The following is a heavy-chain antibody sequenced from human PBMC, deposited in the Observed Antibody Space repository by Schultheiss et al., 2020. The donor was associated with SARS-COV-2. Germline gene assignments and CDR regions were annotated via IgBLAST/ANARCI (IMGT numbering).Heavy chain of an antibody. CDR3: ARGRQWLV. V-gene: IGHV4-61*01. D-gene: IGHD6-19*01. CDR1: GYSISSGYY. CDR2: IYYSGST. Sequence: SETLSLTCAVSGYSISSGYYWSWIRQPPGKGLEWIGYIYYSGSTNYNPSLKSRVTISVDTSKNQFSLKLSSVTAADTAVYYCARGRQWLVWGQGTLVTVSS. J-gene: IGHJ4*02.